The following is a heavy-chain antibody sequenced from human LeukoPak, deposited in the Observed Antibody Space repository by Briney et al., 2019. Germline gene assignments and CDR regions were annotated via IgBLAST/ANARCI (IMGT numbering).Heavy chain of an antibody. CDR3: ARQISDYYYYYVDV. D-gene: IGHD3-10*01. V-gene: IGHV4-59*08. Sequence: SETLSLTCSVSGASFSTNYWSWIRQPPGKGLEWIGTIYYSGTTYYNPSLESRVTISEDTSKNQFSLTLRSVTAADTAVYYCARQISDYYYYYVDVWGKGTTVTVSS. J-gene: IGHJ6*03. CDR1: GASFSTNY. CDR2: IYYSGTT.